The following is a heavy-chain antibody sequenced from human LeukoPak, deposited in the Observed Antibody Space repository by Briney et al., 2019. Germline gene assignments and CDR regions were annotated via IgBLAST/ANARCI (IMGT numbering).Heavy chain of an antibody. CDR1: GYTFSDFY. CDR3: ARVRLADERAWAY. Sequence: ASVKVSCKASGYTFSDFYIHWVRQAPGQGLEYVGWITPKSGDTYSPQRFQGRVTMTRDAPISTAYMELSSLRSDDTAVYFCARVRLADERAWAYWGQGTLVTVSS. V-gene: IGHV1-2*02. D-gene: IGHD3-3*02. CDR2: ITPKSGDT. J-gene: IGHJ4*02.